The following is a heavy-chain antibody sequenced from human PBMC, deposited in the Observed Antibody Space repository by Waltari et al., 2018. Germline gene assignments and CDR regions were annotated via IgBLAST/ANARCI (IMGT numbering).Heavy chain of an antibody. CDR2: INHSGST. J-gene: IGHJ4*02. CDR1: GGSFSGYY. D-gene: IGHD3-22*01. V-gene: IGHV4-34*01. CDR3: ARGRNVYYYDSSGYYYGY. Sequence: QVQLQQWGAGLLKPSETLSLTCAVYGGSFSGYYWSWIRQPPGRGLEWIGEINHSGSTNYNPSLKSRVTISVDTSKNQFSRKLSSVTAADTAVYYCARGRNVYYYDSSGYYYGYWGQGTLVTVSS.